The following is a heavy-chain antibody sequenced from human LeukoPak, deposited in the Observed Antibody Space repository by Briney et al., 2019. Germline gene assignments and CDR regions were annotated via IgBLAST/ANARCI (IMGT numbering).Heavy chain of an antibody. CDR3: AELGITMIGGV. CDR2: ISSSGSTP. V-gene: IGHV3-48*03. J-gene: IGHJ6*04. CDR1: GFTFSSDE. D-gene: IGHD3-10*02. Sequence: GGALRLSCAASGFTFSSDERNWVRRAPGKGLEWVSYISSSGSTPSYADSVKGRFTISRDNAKNSLYLQMNSLRAEDTAVYYCAELGITMIGGVWGKGTTVTISS.